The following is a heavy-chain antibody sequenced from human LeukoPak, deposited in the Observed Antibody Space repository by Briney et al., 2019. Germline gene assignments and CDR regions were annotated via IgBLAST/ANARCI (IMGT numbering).Heavy chain of an antibody. J-gene: IGHJ5*02. CDR2: IFWNGGTT. Sequence: GGSLRLSCAASGFTFHDYGMNWVRQFPGKGLEWVSGIFWNGGTTGYADSVKGRFTISRDNSKNTLSLQMSSLRAEDTAVYFCAKDALRGYSYGYRVSMVWFDQWGQGILVTVSS. CDR1: GFTFHDYG. CDR3: AKDALRGYSYGYRVSMVWFDQ. V-gene: IGHV3-20*04. D-gene: IGHD5-18*01.